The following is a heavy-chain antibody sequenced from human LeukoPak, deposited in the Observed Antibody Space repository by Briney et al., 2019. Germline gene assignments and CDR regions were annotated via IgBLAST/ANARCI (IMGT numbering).Heavy chain of an antibody. CDR3: ARDLPHNCGGDCPWVY. D-gene: IGHD2-21*02. CDR1: GFIFSSYG. V-gene: IGHV3-33*01. CDR2: IWYDGSNK. Sequence: GRSLRLSCAASGFIFSSYGMHWVRQAPGKGLEWVAVIWYDGSNKYYADSVKGRFTISRDNSKNTLYLQMNSLRAEDTAVYYCARDLPHNCGGDCPWVYWGQGTLVTVSS. J-gene: IGHJ4*02.